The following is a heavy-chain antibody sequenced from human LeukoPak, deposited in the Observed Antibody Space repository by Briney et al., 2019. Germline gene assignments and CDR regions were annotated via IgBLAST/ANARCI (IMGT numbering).Heavy chain of an antibody. Sequence: GVSLRLSCAASGFTFSIYWMSGVRQAPGKGLEWVANIKQYGSERFYVDCVEGRLTISRDNAKNSLYLQMNSLRAEDTAVYYGARVRNDGGYWGQGTLVTVSS. CDR3: ARVRNDGGY. CDR1: GFTFSIYW. J-gene: IGHJ4*02. CDR2: IKQYGSER. D-gene: IGHD1-1*01. V-gene: IGHV3-7*01.